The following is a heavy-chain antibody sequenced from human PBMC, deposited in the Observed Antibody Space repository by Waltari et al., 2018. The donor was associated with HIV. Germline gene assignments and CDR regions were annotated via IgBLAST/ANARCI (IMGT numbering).Heavy chain of an antibody. Sequence: QVQLVQSGAEVKKPGASVKVSCKTSGSALNIYYIHWVRQAPGQGLEWVEYIKMNSGDAYDGPSFRGRVTLTRDASINTAYMEFNRLTSDDTAVYYCARDPQRKDAYNFDSWGQGSLVTVSS. CDR2: IKMNSGDA. J-gene: IGHJ4*02. D-gene: IGHD2-2*01. V-gene: IGHV1-2*02. CDR1: GSALNIYY. CDR3: ARDPQRKDAYNFDS.